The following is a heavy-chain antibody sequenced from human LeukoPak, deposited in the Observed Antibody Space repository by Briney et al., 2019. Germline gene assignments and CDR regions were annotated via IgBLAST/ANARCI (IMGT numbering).Heavy chain of an antibody. CDR2: IYYSGST. V-gene: IGHV4-30-4*01. D-gene: IGHD4-23*01. CDR3: ARDTRYGGNSVVGYYYGMDV. Sequence: PSQTLSLTCTVSGGSISSGDYYWSWIRQPPGKGLEWIGYIYYSGSTYYNPSLKSRVTISVDTSKNQFSLKLSSVTAADTAVYYCARDTRYGGNSVVGYYYGMDVWGQGTTVTVSS. CDR1: GGSISSGDYY. J-gene: IGHJ6*02.